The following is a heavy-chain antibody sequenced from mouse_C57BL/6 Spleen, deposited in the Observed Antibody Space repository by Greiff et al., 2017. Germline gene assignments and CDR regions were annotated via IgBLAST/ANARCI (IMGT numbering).Heavy chain of an antibody. CDR1: GYAFSSYW. CDR2: IYPGDGDT. CDR3: ARTTEVEGYVDY. D-gene: IGHD1-1*01. V-gene: IGHV1-80*01. J-gene: IGHJ2*01. Sequence: QVQLQQSGAELVKPGASVKISCKASGYAFSSYWMNWVKQRPGKGLEWIGQIYPGDGDTNYNGKFKGKATLTADKSSSTAYMQLSSLTSEDSAVYFCARTTEVEGYVDYWGQGTTLTVSS.